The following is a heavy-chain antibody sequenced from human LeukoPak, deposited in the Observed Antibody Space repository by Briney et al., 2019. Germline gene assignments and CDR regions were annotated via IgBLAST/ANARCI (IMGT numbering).Heavy chain of an antibody. Sequence: ASVKVSCNASGYTFSGYYMHWVRQAPGQGLESMGWINSLSGATNYASNFQGRVTFSRDNSISTAYMDLTSLRSDDTAIYYCARGRGGATTGFDHWGQGTLVIVSS. D-gene: IGHD1-26*01. CDR3: ARGRGGATTGFDH. CDR2: INSLSGAT. CDR1: GYTFSGYY. V-gene: IGHV1-2*02. J-gene: IGHJ4*02.